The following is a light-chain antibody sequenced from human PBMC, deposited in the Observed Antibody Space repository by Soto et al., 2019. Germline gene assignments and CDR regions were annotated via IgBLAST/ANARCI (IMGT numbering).Light chain of an antibody. CDR1: QSVSSY. CDR2: DAS. Sequence: EIVLTQSPATLSLSPGERATLSCRASQSVSSYLAWYQQKPGQAPRLLIYDASNMATGIPARFSGSGSGTDFTLTISSLETEDFAVYYCQQRSNWLWTFGQGTKVEIK. V-gene: IGKV3-11*01. CDR3: QQRSNWLWT. J-gene: IGKJ1*01.